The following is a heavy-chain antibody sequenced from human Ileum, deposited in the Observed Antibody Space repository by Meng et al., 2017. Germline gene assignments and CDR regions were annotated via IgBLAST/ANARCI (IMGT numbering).Heavy chain of an antibody. Sequence: GQVEESGPGLVRPSETLSLICTVSGGSVSTSDYQWGWIRQPPGKGLEWIGYAGTNYNPSLKSRVTISVDTSKRQFSLKLTSVTAADTAVYYCARDHWGSLDYWGQGILVTVSS. V-gene: IGHV4-61*08. J-gene: IGHJ4*02. D-gene: IGHD7-27*01. CDR3: ARDHWGSLDY. CDR1: GGSVSTSDYQ. CDR2: AGT.